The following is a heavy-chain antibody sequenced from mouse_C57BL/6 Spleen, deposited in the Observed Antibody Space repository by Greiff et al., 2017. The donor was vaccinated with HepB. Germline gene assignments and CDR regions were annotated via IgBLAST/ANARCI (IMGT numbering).Heavy chain of an antibody. CDR1: GYTFTDYN. Sequence: EVQLQQSGPELVKPGASVKIPCKASGYTFTDYNMDWVKQSHGKSLEWIGDINPNNGGTIYNQKFKGKATLTVEKSSSTAYMELRSLTSEDTAVYYCARRDSGGFAYWGQGTLVTVSA. CDR3: ARRDSGGFAY. D-gene: IGHD3-3*01. CDR2: INPNNGGT. V-gene: IGHV1-18*01. J-gene: IGHJ3*01.